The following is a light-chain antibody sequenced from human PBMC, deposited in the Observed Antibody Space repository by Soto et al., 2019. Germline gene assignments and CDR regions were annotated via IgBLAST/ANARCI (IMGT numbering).Light chain of an antibody. J-gene: IGKJ1*01. CDR3: QQSYSMSWT. CDR1: QSINSF. V-gene: IGKV1-39*01. Sequence: DIQMTQSPSSLSASVGDRVTITCRASQSINSFINWYQHKPGEAPKLLIYTSFSLQSGVPSRFSGSGSGTDFTLTISSLQREDFATYYCQQSYSMSWTLGQGTKVEVK. CDR2: TSF.